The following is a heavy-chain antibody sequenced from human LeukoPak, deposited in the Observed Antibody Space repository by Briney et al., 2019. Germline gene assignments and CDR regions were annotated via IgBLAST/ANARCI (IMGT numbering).Heavy chain of an antibody. V-gene: IGHV3-21*01. CDR2: ISRSSSHI. CDR3: ARESRGNYFDY. D-gene: IGHD3-16*01. Sequence: GGSLRLSCAASGFTFSNYDMNWVRQAPGKGLEWVSYISRSSSHIYYADSMKGRLTISRDNAKNSLYLQMNSLRAEDTAVYYCARESRGNYFDYWGQGTLVTVSS. CDR1: GFTFSNYD. J-gene: IGHJ4*02.